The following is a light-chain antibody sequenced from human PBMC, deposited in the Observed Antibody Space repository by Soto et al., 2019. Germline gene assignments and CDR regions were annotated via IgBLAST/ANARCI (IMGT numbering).Light chain of an antibody. Sequence: DIQMTQSPSSVSASVGDRVTITCRASQGINKWLAWYQQKPGTAPKLLIYSASSLQSGVPSRFSGSGSGTDFTLTISSLQPEDFATYFCQQANTFALTFGGGTKVEI. CDR2: SAS. CDR3: QQANTFALT. CDR1: QGINKW. J-gene: IGKJ4*01. V-gene: IGKV1-12*01.